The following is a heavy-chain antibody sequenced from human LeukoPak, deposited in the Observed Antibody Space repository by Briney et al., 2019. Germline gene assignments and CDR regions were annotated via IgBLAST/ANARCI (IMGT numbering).Heavy chain of an antibody. CDR2: ISGRGDTT. D-gene: IGHD3-22*01. J-gene: IGHJ4*01. Sequence: TGGSLGLSCAASGFTFSAYAMSWVRQAPGEGLEWVSSISGRGDTTYYADSVKGRFTISRDNSKNTLYVQMNSLRAEDTAVYYCARDGYYDSSGYPYYFDYWGHGALVTVSS. CDR1: GFTFSAYA. CDR3: ARDGYYDSSGYPYYFDY. V-gene: IGHV3-23*01.